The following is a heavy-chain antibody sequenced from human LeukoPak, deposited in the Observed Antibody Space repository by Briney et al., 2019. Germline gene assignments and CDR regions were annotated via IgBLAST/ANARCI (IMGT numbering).Heavy chain of an antibody. CDR1: GFTFSSYE. J-gene: IGHJ3*02. CDR2: VRGSAGST. D-gene: IGHD1-26*01. V-gene: IGHV3-23*01. CDR3: AKTSRGVGATKGDDAFDI. Sequence: PGGSLRLSCAASGFTFSSYEMNWVRQAPGKGLEWVSAVRGSAGSTYYADSVKGRFTISRDNSKNTLYLQMNSLRAEDTAVYYCAKTSRGVGATKGDDAFDIWGQGTMVTVSS.